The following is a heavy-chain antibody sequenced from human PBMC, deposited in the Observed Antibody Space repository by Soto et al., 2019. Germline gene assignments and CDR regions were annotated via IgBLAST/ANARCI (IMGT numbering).Heavy chain of an antibody. D-gene: IGHD6-13*01. CDR3: ARRIAAACNGDY. Sequence: EVQLVESGGGLVKPGGSLRLSCAASGFTFSSYSMNWVRQAPGKGLEWVSSISSSSSYIYYADSVKGRFTISRDNAKHSLYLQMNSLRAEDTAVYYCARRIAAACNGDYWGQGTLVTVSA. J-gene: IGHJ4*02. CDR1: GFTFSSYS. CDR2: ISSSSSYI. V-gene: IGHV3-21*01.